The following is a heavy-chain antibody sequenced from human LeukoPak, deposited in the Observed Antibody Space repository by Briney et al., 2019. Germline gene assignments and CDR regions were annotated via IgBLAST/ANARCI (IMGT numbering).Heavy chain of an antibody. V-gene: IGHV1-2*02. CDR1: GYTFFDYY. Sequence: ASVRVSCKASGYTFFDYYMHWVRQAPGQGLEWMGWVNPKSGGTIYAQSFRGRVTITTDTSITTAYMELSRLRSDDTAVYYCASHVDTAMVPYYYYYGMDVWGQGTTVTVSS. CDR2: VNPKSGGT. J-gene: IGHJ6*02. CDR3: ASHVDTAMVPYYYYYGMDV. D-gene: IGHD5-18*01.